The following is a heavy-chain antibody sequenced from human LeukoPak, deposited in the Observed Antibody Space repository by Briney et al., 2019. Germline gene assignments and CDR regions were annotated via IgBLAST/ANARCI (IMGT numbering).Heavy chain of an antibody. J-gene: IGHJ4*02. Sequence: KSSETLSLTCAVSGGSISSGGYSWSWIRQPPGKGLEWIGYIYHSGSTYYNPSLKSRVTISVDRSKNQSSLKLSSVTAADTAVYYCASGYCSGGSCPHPFDYWGQGTLVTVSS. V-gene: IGHV4-30-2*01. D-gene: IGHD2-15*01. CDR2: IYHSGST. CDR1: GGSISSGGYS. CDR3: ASGYCSGGSCPHPFDY.